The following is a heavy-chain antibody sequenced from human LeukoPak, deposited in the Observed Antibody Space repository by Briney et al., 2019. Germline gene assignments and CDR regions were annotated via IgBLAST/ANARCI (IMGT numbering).Heavy chain of an antibody. CDR1: GFTFDDYA. V-gene: IGHV3-9*01. CDR3: AKDSDRLYHYFDY. D-gene: IGHD2-8*01. Sequence: GGSLRLSCAASGFTFDDYAMHWVRQAPGKGLEWVSGISWNSGSIGYADSVKGRFTISRDNAENSLYLQMNSLRAEDTAVYYCAKDSDRLYHYFDYWGQGTMVTVSS. CDR2: ISWNSGSI. J-gene: IGHJ4*03.